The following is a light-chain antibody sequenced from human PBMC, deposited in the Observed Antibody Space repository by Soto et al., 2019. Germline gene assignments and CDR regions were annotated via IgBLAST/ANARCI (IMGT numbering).Light chain of an antibody. V-gene: IGLV2-14*01. CDR3: SSYTSSSTLLYV. Sequence: QSVVTPPAPVSGSPGQSNPLSPPGNHSELVGYNYVSWYQQHPGKAPKLMIYDVSNRPSGVSNRFSGSKSGNTASLTISGLQAEDEADYYCSSYTSSSTLLYVFGTGTKVTVL. CDR2: DVS. CDR1: HSELVGYNY. J-gene: IGLJ1*01.